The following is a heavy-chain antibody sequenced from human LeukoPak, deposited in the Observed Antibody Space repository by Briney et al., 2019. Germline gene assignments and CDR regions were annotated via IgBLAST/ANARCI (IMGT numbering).Heavy chain of an antibody. CDR1: GGSITRHN. J-gene: IGHJ1*01. Sequence: KPSETLSPTCPASGGSITRHNWSWIRQPPGKGLEWIGYIYYSGRTNYNPSLKSRVTISVDTSKNQFSLKLSSVTAAYTAVYYCARVSGSSWSAEYFQHWGQGTLVTVSS. D-gene: IGHD6-13*01. CDR3: ARVSGSSWSAEYFQH. V-gene: IGHV4-59*11. CDR2: IYYSGRT.